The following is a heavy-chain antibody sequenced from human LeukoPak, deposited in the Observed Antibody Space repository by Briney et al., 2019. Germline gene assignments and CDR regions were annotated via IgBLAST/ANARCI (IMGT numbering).Heavy chain of an antibody. V-gene: IGHV3-9*01. CDR1: GFKFADYA. J-gene: IGHJ4*02. CDR3: AKLCDWNSIDY. Sequence: GGSLRLSCVASGFKFADYAMHWARQTPGKGLEWVSDISWNSATLDYADSLRGRFTISRDNAKNSLYLQMSNLRTEDTALYYCAKLCDWNSIDYWGQGTLVTDSS. D-gene: IGHD1-7*01. CDR2: ISWNSATL.